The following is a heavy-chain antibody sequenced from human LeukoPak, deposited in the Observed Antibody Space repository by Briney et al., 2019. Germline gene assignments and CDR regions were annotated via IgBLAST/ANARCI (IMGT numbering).Heavy chain of an antibody. CDR2: ISGSGGNT. D-gene: IGHD3-10*01. J-gene: IGHJ5*02. V-gene: IGHV3-23*01. CDR3: AKDGHTRYYGSGPFDP. CDR1: GFTFSSYA. Sequence: GGSLRLSCAASGFTFSSYAMSWVRQAPGKGLEWVSAISGSGGNTYYADSVKGRFTISRDNSKNTLYLQMNSLRAEDTAVYYCAKDGHTRYYGSGPFDPWGQGTLVTVSS.